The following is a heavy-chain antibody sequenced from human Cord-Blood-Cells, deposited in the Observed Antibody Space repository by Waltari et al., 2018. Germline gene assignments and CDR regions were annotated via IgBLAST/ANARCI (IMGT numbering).Heavy chain of an antibody. CDR2: IYYSGST. D-gene: IGHD5-12*01. CDR1: GGPISSYY. CDR3: ARLAAGYSGYDFDY. V-gene: IGHV4-59*01. J-gene: IGHJ4*02. Sequence: VYLQESGRRLVKPSGTLSLTCPGSGGPISSYYWTWIRQPPGKGLEWIGYIYYSGSTNYNPSLKSRVTISVDTSKNQFSLKLSSVTAADTAVYYCARLAAGYSGYDFDYWGQGTLVTVSS.